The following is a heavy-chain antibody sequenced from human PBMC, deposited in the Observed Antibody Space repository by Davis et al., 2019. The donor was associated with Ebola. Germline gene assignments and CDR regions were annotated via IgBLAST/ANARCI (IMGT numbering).Heavy chain of an antibody. CDR1: GGSISSDNW. D-gene: IGHD3-22*01. Sequence: MPSETLSLTCAVSGGSISSDNWWSWVRQPPGKGLEWIGEIYHSGSTNYNPSLKSRVTISVDTSKNQFSLKLSSVTAADTAVYYCARHFVHYYDSSGYSLSPQKQFDSWGQGTLVTVSS. V-gene: IGHV4-4*02. CDR3: ARHFVHYYDSSGYSLSPQKQFDS. J-gene: IGHJ4*02. CDR2: IYHSGST.